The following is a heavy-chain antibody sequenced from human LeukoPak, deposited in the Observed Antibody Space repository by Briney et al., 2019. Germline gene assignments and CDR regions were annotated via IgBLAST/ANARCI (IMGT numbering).Heavy chain of an antibody. J-gene: IGHJ4*02. CDR3: ACAY. V-gene: IGHV3-30*04. CDR1: GFNFSEYA. CDR2: VSYDGTIK. Sequence: GGSLRLSCAASGFNFSEYAMHWVRQAPGKGLDWVAVVSYDGTIKYYADSVEGRFTISRYNSKSTLYLQMTSMRTEATRISYCACAYWGQGTLVTVPS.